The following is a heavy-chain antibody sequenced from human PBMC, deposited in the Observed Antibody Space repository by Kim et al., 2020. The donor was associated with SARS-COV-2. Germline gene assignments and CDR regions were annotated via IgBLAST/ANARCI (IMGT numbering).Heavy chain of an antibody. CDR1: GGSISSYY. J-gene: IGHJ5*01. Sequence: SETLSLTCTVSGGSISSYYWSWIRQPPGKGLEWIGYIYYSGSSNYNPSLKTRLTILVDTTKNQLSTKLIPVLAADTAGYYFASKRRLAELPFYPYSDS. CDR3: ASKRRLAELPFYPYSDS. V-gene: IGHV4-59*01. CDR2: IYYSGSS. D-gene: IGHD3-16*02.